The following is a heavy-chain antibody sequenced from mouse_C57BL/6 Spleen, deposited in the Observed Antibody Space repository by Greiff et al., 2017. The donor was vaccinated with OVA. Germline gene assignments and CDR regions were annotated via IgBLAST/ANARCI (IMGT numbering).Heavy chain of an antibody. Sequence: QVHVKQSGAELMKPGASVKLSCKATGYTFTGYWIEWVKQRPGHGLEWIGEILPGSGSTNYNEKLKGKATFTADTSYNTAYMQLSSLTTEDSAIYYCARVFTTVVATGTFDYWGQGTILTVSS. CDR1: GYTFTGYW. V-gene: IGHV1-9*01. D-gene: IGHD1-1*01. CDR2: ILPGSGST. J-gene: IGHJ2*01. CDR3: ARVFTTVVATGTFDY.